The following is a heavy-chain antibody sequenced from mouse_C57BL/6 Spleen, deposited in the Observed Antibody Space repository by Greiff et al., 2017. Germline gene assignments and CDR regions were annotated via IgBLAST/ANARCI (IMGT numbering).Heavy chain of an antibody. V-gene: IGHV1-22*01. CDR3: ARSSGNYCAMDC. J-gene: IGHJ4*01. CDR2: INPNNGGT. D-gene: IGHD2-1*01. Sequence: EVQRVESGPELVKPGASVKMSCKASGYTFTDYNMHWVKQSHGKSLEWIGYINPNNGGTSYNQKFKGKATLTVNKSSSTAYMELRSLTSEDSAVYYCARSSGNYCAMDCWGQGTSVTVSS. CDR1: GYTFTDYN.